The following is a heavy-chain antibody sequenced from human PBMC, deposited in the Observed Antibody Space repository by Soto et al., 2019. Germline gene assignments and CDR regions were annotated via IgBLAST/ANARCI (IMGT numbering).Heavy chain of an antibody. D-gene: IGHD3-16*02. CDR2: IYYSGST. CDR3: AYDYVWGSYRRGTDYYCGMEV. Sequence: SETLSLTCTVSGGSISSSSYYWGWIRQPPGKGLEWIGSIYYSGSTYYNPSLKSRVTISVDTSKNQFSLKLSSVTAADTAVYYCAYDYVWGSYRRGTDYYCGMEVWGQGTTVTVSS. V-gene: IGHV4-39*01. CDR1: GGSISSSSYY. J-gene: IGHJ6*02.